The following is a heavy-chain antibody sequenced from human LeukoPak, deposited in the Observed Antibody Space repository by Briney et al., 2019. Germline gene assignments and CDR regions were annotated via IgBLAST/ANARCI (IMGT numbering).Heavy chain of an antibody. J-gene: IGHJ4*02. Sequence: ASVKVSCKASGYTFTGYYMHWVRQAPAQGLEWMGWINPNSGGTNYAQKFQGRVTMTRDTSISTAYMELSRLRSDDTAVYYCAETGGYNSGVFDYWGQGTLVTVSS. D-gene: IGHD2-15*01. CDR2: INPNSGGT. V-gene: IGHV1-2*02. CDR3: AETGGYNSGVFDY. CDR1: GYTFTGYY.